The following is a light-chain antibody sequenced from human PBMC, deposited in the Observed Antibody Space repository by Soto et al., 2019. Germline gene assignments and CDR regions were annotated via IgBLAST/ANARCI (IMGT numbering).Light chain of an antibody. V-gene: IGKV1-13*02. CDR1: QAINSA. Sequence: GKKFAISCRASQAINSALAWCQQRPGKAPMVLIYDASILERGVPSRFSGSGSGTAFTLTISSLQPEDFATYYCQQYNSYPFTFGGGTKVEIE. CDR2: DAS. J-gene: IGKJ4*01. CDR3: QQYNSYPFT.